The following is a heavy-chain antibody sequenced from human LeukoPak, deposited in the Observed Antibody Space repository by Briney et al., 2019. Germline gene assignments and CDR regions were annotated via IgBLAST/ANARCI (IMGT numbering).Heavy chain of an antibody. V-gene: IGHV3-74*01. Sequence: GGSLRLSCAVSGFTLRSYWMHWVRQAPGKGLVWVSRINGDGSPTTYGDSVKGRFTISRDNAKSTLYLQMNSLRAEDTAVYYCARGPQRGAAANYYGVDVWSQGTTVTVSS. CDR3: ARGPQRGAAANYYGVDV. D-gene: IGHD2-2*01. J-gene: IGHJ6*02. CDR2: INGDGSPT. CDR1: GFTLRSYW.